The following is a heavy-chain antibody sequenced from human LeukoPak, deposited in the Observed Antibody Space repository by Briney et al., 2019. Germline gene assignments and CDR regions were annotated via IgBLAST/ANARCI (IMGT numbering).Heavy chain of an antibody. CDR3: ARKLGSGSYHAFDY. J-gene: IGHJ4*02. CDR2: ISAYNGNT. CDR1: GYTFTSFG. Sequence: ASVKVSCKASGYTFTSFGFTWVRQAPGQGFEWMGWISAYNGNTNYAQKLQGRVTMTTDTSTSTAYMELRSLRSDDTAVYYCARKLGSGSYHAFDYWGQGTLVTVSS. D-gene: IGHD1-26*01. V-gene: IGHV1-18*01.